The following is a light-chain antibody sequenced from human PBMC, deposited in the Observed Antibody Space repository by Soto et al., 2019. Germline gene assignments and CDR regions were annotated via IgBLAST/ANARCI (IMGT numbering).Light chain of an antibody. Sequence: TVLTQSPATLSLSPGERATLSCRASQSIDIYLAWYQLRPGQAPRLLIYDASNRPPGIPARFSGSGSGTDFTLTISSLEPEDFAIYYSQQRKFWLSFGGGTKVEIK. CDR3: QQRKFWLS. CDR1: QSIDIY. V-gene: IGKV3-11*01. CDR2: DAS. J-gene: IGKJ4*01.